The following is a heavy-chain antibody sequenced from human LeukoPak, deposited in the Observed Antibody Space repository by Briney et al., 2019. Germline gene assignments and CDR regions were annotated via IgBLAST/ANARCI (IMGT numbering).Heavy chain of an antibody. Sequence: ASVKVSCKASGGTFSSYAISWVRQAPGQGLEWMGGIIPIFGTANYAQKFQGRVTITADESTSTAYMELSSLRSEDTAVYYCASTYCSSTSCYWFDPWGQGTLVTVSS. CDR2: IIPIFGTA. CDR1: GGTFSSYA. CDR3: ASTYCSSTSCYWFDP. J-gene: IGHJ5*02. V-gene: IGHV1-69*13. D-gene: IGHD2-2*01.